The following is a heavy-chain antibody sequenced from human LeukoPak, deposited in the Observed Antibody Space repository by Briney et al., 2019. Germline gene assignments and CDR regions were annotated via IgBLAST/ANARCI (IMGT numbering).Heavy chain of an antibody. CDR3: ARDAGYDILTGYYFYYYYMDV. V-gene: IGHV3-7*01. J-gene: IGHJ6*03. CDR1: GFTFDDYG. D-gene: IGHD3-9*01. CDR2: IKQDGSEK. Sequence: GGSLRLSCAASGFTFDDYGMSWVRQAPGKGLEWVANIKQDGSEKYYVDSVKGRFTISRDNAKNSLYLQMNSLRAEDTAVYYCARDAGYDILTGYYFYYYYMDVWGKGTTVTVSS.